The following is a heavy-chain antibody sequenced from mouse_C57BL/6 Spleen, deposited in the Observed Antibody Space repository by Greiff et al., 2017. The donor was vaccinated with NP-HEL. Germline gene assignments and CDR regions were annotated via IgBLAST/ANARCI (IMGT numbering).Heavy chain of an antibody. V-gene: IGHV14-1*01. CDR3: TTDVGITTVVRRPY. D-gene: IGHD1-1*01. CDR2: IDPEDGDT. Sequence: EVQLQQSGAELVRPGASVKLSCTASGFNIKDYYMHWVKQRPEQGLEWIGRIDPEDGDTEYAPKFQGKATMTADTSSNTAYLQLSSLTSEDTAVYYCTTDVGITTVVRRPYWGQGTLVTVSA. CDR1: GFNIKDYY. J-gene: IGHJ3*01.